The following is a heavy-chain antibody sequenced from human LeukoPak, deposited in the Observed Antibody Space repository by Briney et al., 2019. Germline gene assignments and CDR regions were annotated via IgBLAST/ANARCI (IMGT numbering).Heavy chain of an antibody. D-gene: IGHD3-22*01. CDR1: GFTFTSSA. Sequence: GASVKVSCKASGFTFTSSAVQWVRQARGQRLEWIGWIVVGSGNTDYAQKFQERVTITRDMSTSTAYMELSSLRSEDTAVYYCAAVQFNYYDSSGYYIPQFNDAFDIWGQGTMVTVSS. CDR3: AAVQFNYYDSSGYYIPQFNDAFDI. J-gene: IGHJ3*02. CDR2: IVVGSGNT. V-gene: IGHV1-58*01.